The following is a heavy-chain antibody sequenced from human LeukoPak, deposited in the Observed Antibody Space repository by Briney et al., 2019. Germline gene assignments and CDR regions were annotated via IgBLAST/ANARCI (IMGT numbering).Heavy chain of an antibody. J-gene: IGHJ4*02. V-gene: IGHV3-20*01. CDR2: INWNGGST. D-gene: IGHD5-18*01. CDR1: GFTFDDYG. CDR3: ARAGESYGHFDY. Sequence: GGSQRLSCAASGFTFDDYGMSWVRQAPGKGLEWVSGINWNGGSTGYADSVKGRFTISRDNAKNSLYLQMNSLRAEDTALYHCARAGESYGHFDYWGQGTLVTVSS.